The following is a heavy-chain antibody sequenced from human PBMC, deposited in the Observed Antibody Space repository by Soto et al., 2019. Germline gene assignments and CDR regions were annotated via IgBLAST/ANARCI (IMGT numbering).Heavy chain of an antibody. CDR2: ISESGGST. CDR1: GFSFSDYA. CDR3: AKRSPYSSGWYSPIFDY. J-gene: IGHJ4*02. V-gene: IGHV3-23*01. Sequence: PGGSLRLSCAASGFSFSDYAMSWVRQAPGKGLEWVSVISESGGSTHYADSVRGRFTVSRDNSKNSLSLRMNSLRDEDTAVYFCAKRSPYSSGWYSPIFDYWGREPWSPSPQ. D-gene: IGHD6-13*01.